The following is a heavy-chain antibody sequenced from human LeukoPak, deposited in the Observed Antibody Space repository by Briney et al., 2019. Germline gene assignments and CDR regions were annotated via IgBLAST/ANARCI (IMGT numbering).Heavy chain of an antibody. CDR1: GFTFDDFG. CDR3: AKDIAADY. D-gene: IGHD2-21*01. V-gene: IGHV3-20*04. CDR2: INSNGVRT. J-gene: IGHJ4*02. Sequence: GGSLRLSCAASGFTFDDFGMTWVRQAPGKGLEWVSSINSNGVRTTYGDSVKGRFTISRDNSKNTLYLQMNSLRAEDTAVYYCAKDIAADYWGQGTLVTVSS.